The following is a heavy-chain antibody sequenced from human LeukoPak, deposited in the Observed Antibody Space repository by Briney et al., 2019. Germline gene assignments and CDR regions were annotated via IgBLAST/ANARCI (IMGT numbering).Heavy chain of an antibody. CDR2: INPNSGGT. J-gene: IGHJ4*02. CDR1: GYTFTGYY. Sequence: ASVKVSCKASGYTFTGYYMHWVRQAPGQGLEWMGWINPNSGGTNYAQKFQGRVTMTRDTSISTAYMELSRLRSDDTAVYYCARDPTSRAYSSSWYTEDDYWGQGTLVAVSS. CDR3: ARDPTSRAYSSSWYTEDDY. D-gene: IGHD6-13*01. V-gene: IGHV1-2*02.